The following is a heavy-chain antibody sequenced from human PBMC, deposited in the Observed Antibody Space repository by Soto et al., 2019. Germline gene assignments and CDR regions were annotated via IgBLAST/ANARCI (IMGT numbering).Heavy chain of an antibody. J-gene: IGHJ6*02. D-gene: IGHD1-7*01. CDR2: INHSGST. Sequence: SETLSLTCAVYGGSFSGYYWSWIRQPPWKGLEWIGEINHSGSTNYNPSLKSRVTISVDTSKNQFSLKLSSVTAADTAVYYCARVELELRGKSYYYYGMDVWGQGTTVTVSS. CDR1: GGSFSGYY. CDR3: ARVELELRGKSYYYYGMDV. V-gene: IGHV4-34*01.